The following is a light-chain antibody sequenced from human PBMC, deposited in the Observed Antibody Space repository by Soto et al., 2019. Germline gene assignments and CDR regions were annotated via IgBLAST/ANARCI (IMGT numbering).Light chain of an antibody. Sequence: QSVLTQSSSASASLGSSVKLTCTLSSGHSSYIIAWHQQQPGKAPRYLMKLEGSGSYNKGSGVPDRFSGSSSGADRYLTISNLQSEDEADYYCETSDSNTLWVFGGGTKLTVL. CDR1: SGHSSYI. CDR3: ETSDSNTLWV. CDR2: LEGSGSY. V-gene: IGLV4-60*03. J-gene: IGLJ3*02.